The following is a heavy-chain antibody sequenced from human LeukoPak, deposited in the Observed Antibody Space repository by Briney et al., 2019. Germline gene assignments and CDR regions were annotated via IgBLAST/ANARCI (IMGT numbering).Heavy chain of an antibody. J-gene: IGHJ4*02. V-gene: IGHV4-39*01. CDR1: GGSISSSSYH. CDR3: ARAGYSYGFDGYDY. Sequence: SETLSLTCTVSGGSISSSSYHWGWIRQPPGKGLEWIGSIYYSGSTYYNPSLKSRVTISVDTSKNQFSLKLSSVTAADTAVYYCARAGYSYGFDGYDYWGQGTLVTVSS. D-gene: IGHD5-18*01. CDR2: IYYSGST.